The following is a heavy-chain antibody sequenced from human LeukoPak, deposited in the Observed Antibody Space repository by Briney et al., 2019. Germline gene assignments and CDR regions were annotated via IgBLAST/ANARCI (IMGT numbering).Heavy chain of an antibody. J-gene: IGHJ5*02. CDR3: ARLTYYYDSSGYYLWEWFDP. V-gene: IGHV4-59*08. Sequence: SETLSLTCTVSGGSISSYYWSWIRQPPGKGLECIGYIYYSGSTNYNPSLKSRVTISVDTSKNQFSLKLSSVTAADTAVYYCARLTYYYDSSGYYLWEWFDPWGQGTLVTVSS. D-gene: IGHD3-22*01. CDR1: GGSISSYY. CDR2: IYYSGST.